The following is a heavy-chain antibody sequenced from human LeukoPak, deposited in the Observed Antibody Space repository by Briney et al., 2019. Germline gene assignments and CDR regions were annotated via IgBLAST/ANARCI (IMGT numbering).Heavy chain of an antibody. Sequence: ASVKVSCKASGGTFSSYAISWVRQAPGQGLEWMGGIIPIFGTANYAQKFQGRVTITTDESTSTAYMELSSLRSEDTAVYYCAREGSITMIGGNAFDIWGQGTMVTVSS. CDR1: GGTFSSYA. CDR3: AREGSITMIGGNAFDI. D-gene: IGHD3-22*01. V-gene: IGHV1-69*05. CDR2: IIPIFGTA. J-gene: IGHJ3*02.